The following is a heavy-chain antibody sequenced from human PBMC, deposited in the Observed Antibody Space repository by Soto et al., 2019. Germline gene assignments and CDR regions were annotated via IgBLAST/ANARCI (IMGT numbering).Heavy chain of an antibody. Sequence: TLSLTCTVSGGSISSYYWSWIRQPPGKGLEWIGYIYYSGSTNYNPSLKSRVTISVDTSKNQFSLKLSSVTAADTAVYYCARGGAVAGRYNWFDPWGQGTLVTVSS. D-gene: IGHD6-19*01. CDR3: ARGGAVAGRYNWFDP. CDR2: IYYSGST. CDR1: GGSISSYY. V-gene: IGHV4-59*01. J-gene: IGHJ5*02.